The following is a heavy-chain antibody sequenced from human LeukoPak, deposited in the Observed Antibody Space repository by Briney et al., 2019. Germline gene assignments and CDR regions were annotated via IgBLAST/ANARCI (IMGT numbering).Heavy chain of an antibody. CDR3: AKKESFGELSD. Sequence: GSLRLSCAASGFTFNNYGMTWVRQAPGRGLEWVSTMSGSGGSTYYADSVKGRFTISRDNSKDTLYLQISSLRAEDTALYYCAKKESFGELSDWGQGTLVTVSS. CDR1: GFTFNNYG. V-gene: IGHV3-23*01. J-gene: IGHJ4*02. CDR2: MSGSGGST. D-gene: IGHD3-10*01.